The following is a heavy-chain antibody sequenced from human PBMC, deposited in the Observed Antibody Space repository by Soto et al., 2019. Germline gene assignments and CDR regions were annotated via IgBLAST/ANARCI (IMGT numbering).Heavy chain of an antibody. V-gene: IGHV1-69*02. J-gene: IGHJ4*02. CDR2: IIPILGIA. D-gene: IGHD3-22*01. CDR3: ARGTYDSSGYYPEWYFDY. CDR1: GGTFSSYT. Sequence: QVQLVQSGAEVKKPGSSVKVSCKASGGTFSSYTISWVRQAPGQGLEWMGRIIPILGIANYAQKFQGRVTITADKSTSTAYRELSSLRSEDTAVYYCARGTYDSSGYYPEWYFDYWGQGTLVTVSS.